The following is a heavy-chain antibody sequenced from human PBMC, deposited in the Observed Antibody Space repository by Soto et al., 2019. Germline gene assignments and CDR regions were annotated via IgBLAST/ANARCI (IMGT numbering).Heavy chain of an antibody. CDR3: AKVFFHYGDHDY. V-gene: IGHV3-23*01. J-gene: IGHJ4*01. CDR2: ISGSGGST. Sequence: EVQLLESGGGLVQPGGSLRLSCAASGFTFSGYAMSWVRQAPGKGLEWVSGISGSGGSTYYADSVKGRFTISRDKSKNTLYLQMNSLRAEDTAVYYCAKVFFHYGDHDYWGHGTLVSVSS. D-gene: IGHD4-17*01. CDR1: GFTFSGYA.